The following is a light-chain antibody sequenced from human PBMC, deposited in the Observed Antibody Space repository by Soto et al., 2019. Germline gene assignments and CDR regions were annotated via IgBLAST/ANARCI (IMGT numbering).Light chain of an antibody. Sequence: EIVLTQSPGTLSLSPGERATLSCRASQSVSSSNLAWYQQKPGQAPSLLIYGAYNRATGIPDRCSGSGSGTDFTLTSSRLEPVDFAVYYCQNYGSSRTFGQGTKVEIK. CDR2: GAY. CDR3: QNYGSSRT. J-gene: IGKJ1*01. CDR1: QSVSSSN. V-gene: IGKV3-20*01.